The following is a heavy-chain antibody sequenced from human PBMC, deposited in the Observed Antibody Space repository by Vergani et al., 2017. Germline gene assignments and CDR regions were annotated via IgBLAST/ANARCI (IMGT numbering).Heavy chain of an antibody. D-gene: IGHD3-3*01. V-gene: IGHV4-61*02. J-gene: IGHJ6*03. CDR2: IYTSGST. CDR1: GGSISSGSYY. CDR3: ARGNGRYDFWSGYYGDLVSNYYYYYMDV. Sequence: QVQLQESGPGLVKPSQTLSLTCTVSGGSISSGSYYWSWIRQPAGKGLEWIGRIYTSGSTNYNPSLKSRVTISVDTSKNQFSLKLSSVTAADTAVYYCARGNGRYDFWSGYYGDLVSNYYYYYMDVWGKGTTVTVSS.